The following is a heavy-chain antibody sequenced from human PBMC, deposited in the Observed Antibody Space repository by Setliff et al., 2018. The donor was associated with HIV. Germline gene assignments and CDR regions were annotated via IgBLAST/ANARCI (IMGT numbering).Heavy chain of an antibody. CDR3: ARLSPPDDYGDLGGVDY. CDR2: ISSSDSTI. J-gene: IGHJ4*02. D-gene: IGHD4-17*01. Sequence: PGGSLRLSCAASGFTVSGSYMSWVRQAPGKGLEWVSYISSSDSTIYYADSVKGRFTIYRDNAKNSLFLQMDSLRVEDTAFYYCARLSPPDDYGDLGGVDYWGQGTLVTVSS. CDR1: GFTVSGSY. V-gene: IGHV3-11*04.